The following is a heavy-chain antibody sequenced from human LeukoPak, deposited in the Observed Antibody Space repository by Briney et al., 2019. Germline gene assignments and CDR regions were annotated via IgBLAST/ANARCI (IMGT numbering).Heavy chain of an antibody. Sequence: SETLSLTCTVSGGSISSSSYYWGWIRQPPGKGLEWIGSIYYSGSTYYNPSLKSRVTISVDTSKNQFSLKLSSVTAADTAVYYCARHFLWFGELFDLDVWGKGTTVTVSS. CDR2: IYYSGST. J-gene: IGHJ6*04. D-gene: IGHD3-10*01. CDR3: ARHFLWFGELFDLDV. V-gene: IGHV4-39*01. CDR1: GGSISSSSYY.